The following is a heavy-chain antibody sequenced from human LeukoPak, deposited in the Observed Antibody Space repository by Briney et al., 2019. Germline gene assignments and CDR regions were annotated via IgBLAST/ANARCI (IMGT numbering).Heavy chain of an antibody. CDR2: IYYSGST. CDR3: ARHRQWLVYYFDY. V-gene: IGHV4-59*08. D-gene: IGHD6-19*01. CDR1: GGSISSYY. Sequence: SETLSLTCTVSGGSISSYYWSWIRQPPGKGLEWIGYIYYSGSTNYNPSLKSRVTISVDTSKNQFSLKLSFVTAADTAVYYCARHRQWLVYYFDYWGQGTLVTVSS. J-gene: IGHJ4*02.